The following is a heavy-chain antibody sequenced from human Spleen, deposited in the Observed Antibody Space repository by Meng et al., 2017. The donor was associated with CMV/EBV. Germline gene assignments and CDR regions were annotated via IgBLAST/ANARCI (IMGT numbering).Heavy chain of an antibody. Sequence: GESLKISCAASGFTFTNAWMTWIRQGPGRGLEWVGRIKSKVDGGTADYAAPVKGRFTISRDDSKTTLYLQMNSLTTEDTAVYYCTTGHVDDSSGYYYDPYYYYGMDVWGQGTTVTVSS. CDR1: GFTFTNAW. V-gene: IGHV3-15*01. CDR3: TTGHVDDSSGYYYDPYYYYGMDV. CDR2: IKSKVDGGTA. D-gene: IGHD3-22*01. J-gene: IGHJ6*02.